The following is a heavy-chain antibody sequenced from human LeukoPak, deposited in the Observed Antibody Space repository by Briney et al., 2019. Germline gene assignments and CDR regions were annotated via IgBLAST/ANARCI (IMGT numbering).Heavy chain of an antibody. D-gene: IGHD2-21*01. V-gene: IGHV4-59*01. J-gene: IGHJ3*02. CDR2: IYYSGST. CDR1: GGSISSYY. Sequence: SETLSLTCTVSGGSISSYYWSWIRQPPGKGLEWIGYIYYSGSTNYNPSLKSRVTISVDTSKNQFSLKLSSVTAADTAVYYCARGACYSLGDAFDIWGQGTMVTVSS. CDR3: ARGACYSLGDAFDI.